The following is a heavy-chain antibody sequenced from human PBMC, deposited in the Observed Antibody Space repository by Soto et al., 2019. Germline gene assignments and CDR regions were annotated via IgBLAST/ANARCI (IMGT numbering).Heavy chain of an antibody. D-gene: IGHD6-13*01. CDR3: AARARNTAAGTGNPDY. Sequence: QVQLVQSGAEVKKPGSSVKVSCKASGGTFSSYTISWVRQAPGQGLEWMGRIIPILGIANYAQKFQGRVTITADKSTSTAYMELSSLRSEDTAVYYCAARARNTAAGTGNPDYWGQGTLVTVSS. CDR1: GGTFSSYT. V-gene: IGHV1-69*02. CDR2: IIPILGIA. J-gene: IGHJ4*02.